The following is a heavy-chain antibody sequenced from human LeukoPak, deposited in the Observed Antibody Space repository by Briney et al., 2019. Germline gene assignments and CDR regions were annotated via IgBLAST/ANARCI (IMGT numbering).Heavy chain of an antibody. J-gene: IGHJ4*02. V-gene: IGHV3-23*01. D-gene: IGHD2-2*02. CDR3: AKHHCSSTSCYRVFDF. Sequence: GGSLRLSCAASGFTFRSDAMSWLRQAPGKGLEWVSGISGSGGTTYYADSVKGRFTISRDNSKNTLYLQMNSLRAEDTAVYYCAKHHCSSTSCYRVFDFWGQGTLVTVSS. CDR1: GFTFRSDA. CDR2: ISGSGGTT.